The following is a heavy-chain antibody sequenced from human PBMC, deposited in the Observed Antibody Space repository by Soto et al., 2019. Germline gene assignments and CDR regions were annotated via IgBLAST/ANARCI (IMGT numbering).Heavy chain of an antibody. D-gene: IGHD6-13*01. CDR2: IYYSGST. Sequence: QLQLQESGPGLVKPSETLSLTCTVSGGSISSSSYYWGWIRQPPGKGLEWIGSIYYSGSTYYNPSLKSRVTISVDTSKNQFSLKLSSVTAADTAVYYCARQVLAAAEWPNWFDPWGQGTLVTVSS. CDR1: GGSISSSSYY. J-gene: IGHJ5*02. CDR3: ARQVLAAAEWPNWFDP. V-gene: IGHV4-39*01.